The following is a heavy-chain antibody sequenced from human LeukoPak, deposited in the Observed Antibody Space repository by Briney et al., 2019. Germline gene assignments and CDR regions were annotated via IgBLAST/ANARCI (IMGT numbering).Heavy chain of an antibody. CDR2: ISSSSSYI. V-gene: IGHV3-21*01. CDR1: GFTFSSYS. J-gene: IGHJ5*02. CDR3: ARDAGGRTQREGWFDP. Sequence: GGSLRLSCAASGFTFSSYSMNWVRQAPGKGLEWVSSISSSSSYIYYADSVKGRFTISRDNAKNSLYLQMNSLRVEDTAVYYCARDAGGRTQREGWFDPWGQGTLVTVSS. D-gene: IGHD1-26*01.